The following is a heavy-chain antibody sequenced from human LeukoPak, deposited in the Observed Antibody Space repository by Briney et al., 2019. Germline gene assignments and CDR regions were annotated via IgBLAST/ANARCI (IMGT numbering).Heavy chain of an antibody. CDR1: GFTFDDYG. CDR2: INWNGGST. Sequence: GGSLRLSCAASGFTFDDYGMSWVRQAPGKGLEWVSGINWNGGSTGYADSVKGRFTISRDNAKNSLYLQMNSLRAEDTALYYCAKDLNWNYAVDPWGQGTLVTVSS. V-gene: IGHV3-20*04. D-gene: IGHD1-7*01. CDR3: AKDLNWNYAVDP. J-gene: IGHJ5*02.